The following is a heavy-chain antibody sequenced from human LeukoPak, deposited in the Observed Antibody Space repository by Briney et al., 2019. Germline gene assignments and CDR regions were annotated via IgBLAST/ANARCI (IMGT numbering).Heavy chain of an antibody. CDR3: ARATAYYDFWSGTFESYYYYYYMGV. CDR1: GFTFSSYW. J-gene: IGHJ6*03. V-gene: IGHV3-74*01. Sequence: PGGSLRLSCAASGFTFSSYWMHWVRQAPGKGLVWVSRINSDGSSTSYADSVKGRFTISRDNAKNTLYLQMNSLRAEDTAVYYCARATAYYDFWSGTFESYYYYYYMGVWGKGTTVTVSS. D-gene: IGHD3-3*01. CDR2: INSDGSST.